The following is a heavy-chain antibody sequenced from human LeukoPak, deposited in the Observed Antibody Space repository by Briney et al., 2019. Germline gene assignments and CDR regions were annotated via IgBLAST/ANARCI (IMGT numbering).Heavy chain of an antibody. CDR1: GFIFSSYE. D-gene: IGHD1-26*01. J-gene: IGHJ4*02. V-gene: IGHV3-48*03. CDR2: ISSSGSTT. CDR3: ATGGVGARYFDY. Sequence: PGGSLRLSWVDCGFIFSSYEINWVRQAPGKGLEWVSYISSSGSTTYYADSVKGRFTISRDNTKRSLYLQMNSLRAEDTAVYYCATGGVGARYFDYWGQGTLVTVSS.